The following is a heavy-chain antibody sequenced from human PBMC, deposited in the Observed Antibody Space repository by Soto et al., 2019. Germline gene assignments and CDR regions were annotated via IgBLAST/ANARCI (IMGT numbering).Heavy chain of an antibody. CDR1: GYSFTSYW. V-gene: IGHV5-10-1*01. J-gene: IGHJ4*02. Sequence: PGESLKISCNGSGYSFTSYWISWVRQMPGKGLEWMGRIDPSDSYTNYSPSFQGHVTISADKSISTAYLQWSSLKASDTAMYYCARTKGPYYYDSSGYRTMIFDYWGQGTPVTVYS. CDR2: IDPSDSYT. CDR3: ARTKGPYYYDSSGYRTMIFDY. D-gene: IGHD3-22*01.